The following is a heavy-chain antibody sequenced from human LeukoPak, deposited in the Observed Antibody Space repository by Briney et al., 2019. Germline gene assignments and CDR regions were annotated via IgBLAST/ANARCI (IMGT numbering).Heavy chain of an antibody. CDR2: IYYSGST. CDR3: ARDGDY. Sequence: SETLSLTCTVSGVSISSYYWSWIRQPAGKGLEWIGYIYYSGSTNYNPSLKSRVTISADTSKNQFSLKLSSVTAADTAVYYCARDGDYWGQGTLVTVSS. CDR1: GVSISSYY. V-gene: IGHV4-59*01. J-gene: IGHJ4*02.